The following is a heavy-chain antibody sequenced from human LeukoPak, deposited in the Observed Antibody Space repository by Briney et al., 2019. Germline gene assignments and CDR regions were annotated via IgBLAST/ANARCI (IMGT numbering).Heavy chain of an antibody. CDR2: ISFDGSNK. CDR3: AKERQSSSWLYYGMDV. Sequence: QPGGSLRLSCAASGFTLSSYGIHWVRQAPGMGLEWVTVISFDGSNKYYAESVKGRFTISRDNSKNTLYLQMNSLRAEDTAVYYCAKERQSSSWLYYGMDVWGQGTTVTVSS. V-gene: IGHV3-30*18. D-gene: IGHD6-13*01. CDR1: GFTLSSYG. J-gene: IGHJ6*02.